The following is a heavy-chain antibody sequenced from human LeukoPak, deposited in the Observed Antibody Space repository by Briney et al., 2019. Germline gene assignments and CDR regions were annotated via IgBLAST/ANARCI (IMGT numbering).Heavy chain of an antibody. CDR2: IIPILGIT. CDR3: ARVHGYSYGPYYFDY. CDR1: GGTFSSYG. V-gene: IGHV1-69*04. Sequence: SVRVSCKASGGTFSSYGISWVRQAPGQGLEWMGRIIPILGITNYAQTFQGRVTITADKSTSTAYMELSSLRSEDTAVYYCARVHGYSYGPYYFDYWGQGTLVTVSS. D-gene: IGHD5-18*01. J-gene: IGHJ4*02.